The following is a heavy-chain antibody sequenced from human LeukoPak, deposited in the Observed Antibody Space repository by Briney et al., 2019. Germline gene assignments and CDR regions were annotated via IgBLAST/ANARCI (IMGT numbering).Heavy chain of an antibody. CDR1: GGTFGSYA. CDR3: ARDHCSGGSCYLRKGYGMDV. CDR2: IIPILGIA. Sequence: ASVKVSCKASGGTFGSYAISWVRQAPGQGLEWMGRIIPILGIANYAQKFQGRVTITADKSTSTAYMELSSLRSEDTAVYYCARDHCSGGSCYLRKGYGMDVWGQGTTVTVSS. D-gene: IGHD2-15*01. V-gene: IGHV1-69*04. J-gene: IGHJ6*02.